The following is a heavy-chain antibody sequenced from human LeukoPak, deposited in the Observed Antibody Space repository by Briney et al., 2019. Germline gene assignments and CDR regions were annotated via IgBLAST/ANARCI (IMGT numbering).Heavy chain of an antibody. J-gene: IGHJ5*02. V-gene: IGHV3-30*01. CDR2: ISYDGSNK. Sequence: QAGGSLRLSCAASGFTFSSYAMHWVRQAPGKGLEWVAVISYDGSNKYYADSVKGRFTISRDNSKNTLYLQMNSLRAEDTAVYYCATSRSPAGNSLWFDPWGQGTLVTVSS. CDR1: GFTFSSYA. D-gene: IGHD6-13*01. CDR3: ATSRSPAGNSLWFDP.